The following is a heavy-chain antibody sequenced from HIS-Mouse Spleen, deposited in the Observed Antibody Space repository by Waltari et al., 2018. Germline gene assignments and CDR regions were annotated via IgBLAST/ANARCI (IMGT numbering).Heavy chain of an antibody. D-gene: IGHD6-13*01. J-gene: IGHJ2*01. Sequence: QLQLQESGPGLVKPSETLSLTCTVPGGPISRSSYDWGWIRQPPGKGLEWIGSIYYSGSTYYNPSLKSRVTISVDTSKNQFSLKLSSVTAADTAVYYCAREIPYSSSWYDWYFDLWGRGTLVTVSS. CDR2: IYYSGST. CDR1: GGPISRSSYD. CDR3: AREIPYSSSWYDWYFDL. V-gene: IGHV4-39*07.